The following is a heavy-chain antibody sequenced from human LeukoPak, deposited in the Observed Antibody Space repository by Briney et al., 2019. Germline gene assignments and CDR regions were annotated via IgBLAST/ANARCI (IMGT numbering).Heavy chain of an antibody. CDR3: ARGGYCTGTNCLNWFDS. J-gene: IGHJ5*01. V-gene: IGHV1-18*01. CDR2: INPSNGYT. Sequence: ASVKVSCKASGYTFTSHGINWVRQAPGQGLEWMGWINPSNGYTNDAQKLQGRLTMTTDTSTSTANMELRSLRSDDTAVYYCARGGYCTGTNCLNWFDSWGQGTLVTVSS. D-gene: IGHD2-2*01. CDR1: GYTFTSHG.